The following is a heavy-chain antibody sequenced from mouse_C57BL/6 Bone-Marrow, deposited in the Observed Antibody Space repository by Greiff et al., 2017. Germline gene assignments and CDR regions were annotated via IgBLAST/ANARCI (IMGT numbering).Heavy chain of an antibody. CDR1: GFTFSDYY. Sequence: EVQRVESEGGLVQPGSSMKLSCTASGFTFSDYYMAWVRQVPEKGLEWVANINYDGSSTYYLDSLKSRFIISRDNAKNILYLQMSSLKSEDTATYYCATYDQDYFDYWGQGTTLTVSS. D-gene: IGHD2-3*01. V-gene: IGHV5-16*01. CDR3: ATYDQDYFDY. CDR2: INYDGSST. J-gene: IGHJ2*01.